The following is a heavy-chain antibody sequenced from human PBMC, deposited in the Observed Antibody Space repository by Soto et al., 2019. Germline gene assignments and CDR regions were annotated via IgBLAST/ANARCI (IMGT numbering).Heavy chain of an antibody. J-gene: IGHJ4*02. CDR3: ALHRYGLANFDY. CDR1: GGSFSGYY. D-gene: IGHD4-17*01. CDR2: INHSGST. V-gene: IGHV4-34*01. Sequence: SETLSLTCAVYGGSFSGYYWSWIRQPPGKGLEWIGEINHSGSTNYNPSLKSRVTISVDTSKNQFSLKLSSVTAADTAVYYCALHRYGLANFDYWGQGTLVTVSS.